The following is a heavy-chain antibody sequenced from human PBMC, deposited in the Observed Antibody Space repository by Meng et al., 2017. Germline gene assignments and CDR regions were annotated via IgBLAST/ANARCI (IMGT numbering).Heavy chain of an antibody. V-gene: IGHV3-53*01. CDR1: GFTVSSNY. CDR3: AKTFVQKGIAARTEYFQH. Sequence: GESLKISCAASGFTVSSNYMSWVRQAPGKGLEWISVIYSGGSTYYADSVKGRFTISRDNSKNTLYLQMNRLRAEDTAVYSCAKTFVQKGIAARTEYFQHWGQGTLVTVSS. D-gene: IGHD6-6*01. CDR2: IYSGGST. J-gene: IGHJ1*01.